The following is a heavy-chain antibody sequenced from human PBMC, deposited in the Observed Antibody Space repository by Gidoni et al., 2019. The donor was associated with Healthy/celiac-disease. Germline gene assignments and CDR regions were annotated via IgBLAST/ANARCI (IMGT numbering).Heavy chain of an antibody. D-gene: IGHD6-19*01. CDR1: GYSFHSYW. Sequence: EVQLVQSGAEVTKPGESLRISCKGSGYSFHSYWISWVRQMPRKVLELMGRIESSDSYTIYSPAFQGHVTISADKSISNAYLQWSSLKASDTAMYYCARQVLSSGWYVDYWGQGTLVTVSS. J-gene: IGHJ4*02. CDR2: IESSDSYT. CDR3: ARQVLSSGWYVDY. V-gene: IGHV5-10-1*03.